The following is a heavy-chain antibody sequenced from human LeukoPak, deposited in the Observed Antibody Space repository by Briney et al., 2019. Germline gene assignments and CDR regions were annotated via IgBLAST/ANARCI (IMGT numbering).Heavy chain of an antibody. D-gene: IGHD6-19*01. J-gene: IGHJ4*02. CDR1: GFTFSSYS. CDR2: ISSRSGYI. V-gene: IGHV3-21*01. Sequence: AGGSLRLSCAASGFTFSSYSMSWVRQAPGKGLEWVSYISSRSGYIYYGDSVKGRFTISRDNAKNSLYLQMNTLRAEDTAVYYCASFDSSGWHYFDYWGQGTLVTVSA. CDR3: ASFDSSGWHYFDY.